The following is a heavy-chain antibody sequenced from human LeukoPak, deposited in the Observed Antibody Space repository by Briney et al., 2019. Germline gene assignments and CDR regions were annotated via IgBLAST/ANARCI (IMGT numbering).Heavy chain of an antibody. J-gene: IGHJ5*02. CDR2: IKEDGSEK. CDR1: GLSFSTYW. V-gene: IGHV3-7*01. D-gene: IGHD3-3*01. Sequence: GGSLRLSCAASGLSFSTYWMTWVRQAPGKGLEWVANIKEDGSEKNYADSVRGRFTISRDNAKNSVYLQMDSLRAEDTAVYYCTRDRPLTVSGVVFPPWGQGTLVTVSS. CDR3: TRDRPLTVSGVVFPP.